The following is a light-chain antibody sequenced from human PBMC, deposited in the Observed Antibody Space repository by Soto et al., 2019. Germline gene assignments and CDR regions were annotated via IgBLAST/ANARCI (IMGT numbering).Light chain of an antibody. J-gene: IGLJ2*01. Sequence: QSVLTQPPSASGTPGQTIAISCSGGSSNIGSHTVNWYQQLPGTAPRLLIYSNTQRPSGVPDRFSGSKSGTSASLAISGLQSEYEGDYYCAAWYDSLNGAVFGGGTKLTVL. CDR1: SSNIGSHT. CDR3: AAWYDSLNGAV. V-gene: IGLV1-44*01. CDR2: SNT.